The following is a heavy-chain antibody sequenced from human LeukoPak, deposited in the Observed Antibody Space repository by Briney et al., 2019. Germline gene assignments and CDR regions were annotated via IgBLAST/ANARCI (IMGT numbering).Heavy chain of an antibody. D-gene: IGHD3-10*01. V-gene: IGHV4-61*02. CDR1: GGSISSGRYY. CDR3: ARGTMAPYYYYYMDV. Sequence: SETLSLTCTVSGGSISSGRYYWSWIRQPAGKGLEWIGRIYTSGITNYNPSLKRRVTISVDTSKSQFSLKLSSVTAADTAVYYCARGTMAPYYYYYMDVWGKGTTVTVSS. CDR2: IYTSGIT. J-gene: IGHJ6*03.